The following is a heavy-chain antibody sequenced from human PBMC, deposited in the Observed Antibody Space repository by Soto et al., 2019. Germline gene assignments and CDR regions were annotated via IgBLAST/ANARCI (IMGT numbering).Heavy chain of an antibody. CDR2: FSGGRDTT. Sequence: VQLLESGGGLVQPGGSLRLSCVASGFTFSSYAMSWVRQAPGQRLEWVATFSGGRDTTWHADSVKGRFTVSRASSKNTLSLQMNSLRPEDTALYSCAQATSATCTGSICYSFAFWGQGTLVTVSS. V-gene: IGHV3-23*01. J-gene: IGHJ4*02. CDR1: GFTFSSYA. D-gene: IGHD2-21*01. CDR3: AQATSATCTGSICYSFAF.